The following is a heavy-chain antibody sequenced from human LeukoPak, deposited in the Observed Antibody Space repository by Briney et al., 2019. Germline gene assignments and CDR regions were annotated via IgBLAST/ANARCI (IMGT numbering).Heavy chain of an antibody. D-gene: IGHD3-22*01. CDR3: ARVGDSSGYYYSDY. CDR1: GYTFSIYG. CDR2: ISPYNGKT. J-gene: IGHJ4*02. V-gene: IGHV1-18*01. Sequence: ASVKVSCKASGYTFSIYGISWVRQAPGQGLEWMGWISPYNGKTNSAQKVQGRVTMTTDTSTSTAYMELRSLRSDDTAVYYCARVGDSSGYYYSDYWGQGTLVTVSS.